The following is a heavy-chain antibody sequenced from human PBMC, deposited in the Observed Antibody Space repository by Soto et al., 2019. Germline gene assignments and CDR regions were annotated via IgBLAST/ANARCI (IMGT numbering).Heavy chain of an antibody. V-gene: IGHV3-23*01. CDR2: ISSSGGST. CDR1: GCTCTDYA. J-gene: IGHJ4*02. D-gene: IGHD2-2*01. CDR3: AKDSAPHSSTSCYNY. Sequence: EVQLLESGGGLIQPGGSLRLSCAASGCTCTDYAMSWVRQAPGKGLEWVSSISSSGGSTYYADSVQGRFTVSRDNSKNTLYLQMNSLRAEDTAVYYCAKDSAPHSSTSCYNYWGQGTLVSVSS.